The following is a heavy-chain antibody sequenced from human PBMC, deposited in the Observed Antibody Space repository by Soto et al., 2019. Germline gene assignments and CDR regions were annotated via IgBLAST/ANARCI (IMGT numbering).Heavy chain of an antibody. CDR2: ISSSGSII. CDR1: GFTFSAYY. J-gene: IGHJ4*02. Sequence: QVQLVESGEGLVKPGGSLRLSCAASGFTFSAYYMSWIRQAPGKGLEWVSYISSSGSIIYYADSVKGRFTISRDNAKNSLYLQMNSLRAEDTAVYYCARDVGYYDSDGYFDYWGQGTLVTVSS. D-gene: IGHD3-22*01. CDR3: ARDVGYYDSDGYFDY. V-gene: IGHV3-11*01.